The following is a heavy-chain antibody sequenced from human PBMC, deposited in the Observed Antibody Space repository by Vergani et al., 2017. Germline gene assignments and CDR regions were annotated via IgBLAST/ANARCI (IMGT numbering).Heavy chain of an antibody. J-gene: IGHJ4*02. CDR3: AREGARGLDY. D-gene: IGHD1-26*01. CDR2: IYYSGST. Sequence: QVQLQESGPGLVKPSETLSLTCTVSGGSVSSGSYYWSWIRQPPGKGLEWIGYIYYSGSTNYNPSLKSRVTISVDTSKNQFSLKLSSVTAADTAVYYCAREGARGLDYWGQGTLVTVSS. CDR1: GGSVSSGSYY. V-gene: IGHV4-61*01.